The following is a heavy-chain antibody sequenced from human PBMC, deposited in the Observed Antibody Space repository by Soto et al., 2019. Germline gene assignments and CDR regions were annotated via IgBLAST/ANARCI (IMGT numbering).Heavy chain of an antibody. CDR3: ARAPNILSVMYYFDY. CDR1: GGTFSSYS. V-gene: IGHV1-69*13. D-gene: IGHD3-9*01. CDR2: IIPIFGTA. Sequence: SVKVSCKASGGTFSSYSINWVRQAPGQGLEWMGGIIPIFGTANNAQKFQGRVTITADESATTVYMELSSLRSEDTAVYYCARAPNILSVMYYFDYCGQGTLVTVSS. J-gene: IGHJ4*02.